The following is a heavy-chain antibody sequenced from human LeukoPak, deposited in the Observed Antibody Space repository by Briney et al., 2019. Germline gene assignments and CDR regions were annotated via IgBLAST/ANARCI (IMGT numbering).Heavy chain of an antibody. Sequence: SETLSLTCAVYGGSFSGYYWSWIRQPPGKGLEWIGEINHSGSTNYNPSLKSRVTISVDTSKNQFSLKLSSVTAADTAVYYCARGRRFGEPGKLIDFWGQGALVTVSS. CDR1: GGSFSGYY. D-gene: IGHD3-10*01. CDR2: INHSGST. CDR3: ARGRRFGEPGKLIDF. J-gene: IGHJ4*02. V-gene: IGHV4-34*01.